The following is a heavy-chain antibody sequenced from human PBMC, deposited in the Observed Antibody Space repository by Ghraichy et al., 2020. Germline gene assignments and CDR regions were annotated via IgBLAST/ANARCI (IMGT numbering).Heavy chain of an antibody. J-gene: IGHJ6*02. CDR1: GFTFSSYW. CDR3: VKDLVGGGFGAYGMDV. Sequence: GGSLRLTCAASGFTFSSYWMHWVRQAPGKGLVWVSRINSDGGSITYADSVKGRFTISKDNAKNTLYLQMNSLRAEDTAVYYCVKDLVGGGFGAYGMDVWGQGTTVTVSS. D-gene: IGHD2-21*01. CDR2: INSDGGSI. V-gene: IGHV3-74*01.